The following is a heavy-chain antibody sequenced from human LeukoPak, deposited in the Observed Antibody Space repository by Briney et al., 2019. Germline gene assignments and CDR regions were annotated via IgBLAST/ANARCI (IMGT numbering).Heavy chain of an antibody. D-gene: IGHD3-16*01. Sequence: PGGSLRLSCAASGFTFRNYGMHWVRQAPGKGLEWVSGINRNGGTTGYADSVKGRFTISRDNAKNSLYLQMNSLRAEDTALYHCARKGLGGELGGFDYWGQGTPVTVSS. V-gene: IGHV3-20*01. CDR1: GFTFRNYG. CDR2: INRNGGTT. CDR3: ARKGLGGELGGFDY. J-gene: IGHJ4*02.